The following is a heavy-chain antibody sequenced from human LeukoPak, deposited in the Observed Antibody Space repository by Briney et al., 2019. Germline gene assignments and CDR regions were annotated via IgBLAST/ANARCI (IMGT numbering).Heavy chain of an antibody. CDR2: IRSKANSYAT. J-gene: IGHJ5*02. CDR3: TRPHYDSSGYPPLDP. V-gene: IGHV3-73*01. CDR1: GFTFSGSA. D-gene: IGHD3-22*01. Sequence: GGSLTLSCAASGFTFSGSAMHWVRQASGKGLEGVGRIRSKANSYATAYAASVKGRFTISRDDSKNTAYLQMNSLKTEDTAVYYCTRPHYDSSGYPPLDPWGQGTLVTVSS.